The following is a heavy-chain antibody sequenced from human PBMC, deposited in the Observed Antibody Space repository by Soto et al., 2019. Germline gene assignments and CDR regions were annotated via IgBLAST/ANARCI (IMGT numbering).Heavy chain of an antibody. CDR1: GYTFTSYG. CDR3: ARTGITIFGVVIIDYYYGMDV. Sequence: ASVKVSCKASGYTFTSYGISWVRQAPGQGLEWMGWISAYNGNTNYAQKLQGRVTMTTDTSTSTAYMELRSLRSDDTAVYYCARTGITIFGVVIIDYYYGMDVWGQGTTVTVSS. CDR2: ISAYNGNT. J-gene: IGHJ6*02. V-gene: IGHV1-18*01. D-gene: IGHD3-3*01.